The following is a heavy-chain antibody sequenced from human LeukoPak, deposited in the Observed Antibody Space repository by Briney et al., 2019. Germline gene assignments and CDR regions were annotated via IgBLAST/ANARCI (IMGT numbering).Heavy chain of an antibody. V-gene: IGHV3-30*04. J-gene: IGHJ4*02. CDR1: GFTFSSYA. CDR3: ARHLSGVTGYSYGRGIDY. D-gene: IGHD5-18*01. CDR2: ISYDGSNK. Sequence: GGSLRLSCAASGFTFSSYAMHWVRQAPGKGLEWVAVISYDGSNKYYADSVKGRFTISRDNSKNTLYLQMNSLRAEDTAVYYCARHLSGVTGYSYGRGIDYWGQGTLVTVSS.